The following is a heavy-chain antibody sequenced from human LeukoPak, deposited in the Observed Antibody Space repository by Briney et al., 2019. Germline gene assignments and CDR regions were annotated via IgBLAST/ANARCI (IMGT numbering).Heavy chain of an antibody. CDR2: ISWNSGSI. D-gene: IGHD2-15*01. V-gene: IGHV3-9*01. Sequence: PGGSLRLSCAASGFTFDDYAMHWVRQAPGKGLEWVSGISWNSGSIGYADSVKGRFTISRDNAKNSLYLQMNSLRAEDTALYYCGRGGGGGVRGGGGEWWGGVDVWGQGTTVTVSS. CDR3: GRGGGGGVRGGGGEWWGGVDV. J-gene: IGHJ6*02. CDR1: GFTFDDYA.